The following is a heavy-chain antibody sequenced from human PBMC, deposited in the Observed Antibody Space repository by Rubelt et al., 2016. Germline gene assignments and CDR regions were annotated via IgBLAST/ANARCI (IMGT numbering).Heavy chain of an antibody. Sequence: GKKPGASVKVSCKASGYTFTSYYMHWVRQAPGQGLEWMGRINPNSGGTNYAQKFQGRVTMTRDTSISTAYMELSRLRSDDTAVYYCARVGRVDPVSVGPLFDYWGQGTLVTVSS. D-gene: IGHD3-3*01. V-gene: IGHV1-2*06. CDR3: ARVGRVDPVSVGPLFDY. CDR2: INPNSGGT. CDR1: GYTFTSYY. J-gene: IGHJ4*02.